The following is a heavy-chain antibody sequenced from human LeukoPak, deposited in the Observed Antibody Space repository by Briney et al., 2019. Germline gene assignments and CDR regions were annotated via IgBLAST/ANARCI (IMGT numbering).Heavy chain of an antibody. CDR1: GFTFSSFG. D-gene: IGHD4-17*01. Sequence: GGSLILSCAASGFTFSSFGMHWVRQAPGQGLEWVAVISFDGSNQYYADSVKGRFTIYRDNFKNTVYLQMNSLRAEETAVYYCAKSHPPTVTTEEGEYLQHWGQGTLVTVSS. V-gene: IGHV3-30*18. J-gene: IGHJ1*01. CDR3: AKSHPPTVTTEEGEYLQH. CDR2: ISFDGSNQ.